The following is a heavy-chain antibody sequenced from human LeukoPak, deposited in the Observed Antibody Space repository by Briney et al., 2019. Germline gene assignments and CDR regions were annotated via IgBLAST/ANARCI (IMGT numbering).Heavy chain of an antibody. CDR2: MNPNSGNT. CDR1: GYTFASYD. CDR3: ARDATMVRGVPRRYNWFDP. J-gene: IGHJ5*02. Sequence: GASVKVSCKASGYTFASYDINWVRQATGQGLEWMGWMNPNSGNTGYAQKFQGRVTITRNTSISTAYMELSSLRSEDTAVYYCARDATMVRGVPRRYNWFDPWGQGTLVTVSS. D-gene: IGHD3-10*01. V-gene: IGHV1-8*03.